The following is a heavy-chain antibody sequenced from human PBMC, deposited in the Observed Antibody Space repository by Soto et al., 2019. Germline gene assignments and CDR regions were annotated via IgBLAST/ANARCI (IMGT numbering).Heavy chain of an antibody. D-gene: IGHD4-17*01. CDR3: AKDPVQTTVTVFDH. Sequence: EVQLLESGGGLAQPGGSLRLSCSASGFTFDNYAMSWVRQAPGKGLEWVSGISGSGVSTYYADSVKGRFTISRDNSKXXXFLXXXXXXXXXXXXXXXAKDPVQTTVTVFDHWGQGXLVTVSS. CDR2: ISGSGVST. J-gene: IGHJ4*02. CDR1: GFTFDNYA. V-gene: IGHV3-23*01.